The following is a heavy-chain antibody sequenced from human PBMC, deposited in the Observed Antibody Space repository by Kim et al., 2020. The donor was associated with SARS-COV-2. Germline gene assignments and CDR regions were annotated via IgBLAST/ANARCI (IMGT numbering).Heavy chain of an antibody. V-gene: IGHV3-30*04. Sequence: GGSLRLSCAASGFTFSSYAMHWVRQAPGKGLEWVAVISYDGSNKYYADSVKGRFTISRDNSKNTLYLQMNSLRAEDTAVYYCARGTMVRGVTNWFDPWAREPWSPSPQ. CDR2: ISYDGSNK. CDR1: GFTFSSYA. J-gene: IGHJ5*02. D-gene: IGHD3-10*01. CDR3: ARGTMVRGVTNWFDP.